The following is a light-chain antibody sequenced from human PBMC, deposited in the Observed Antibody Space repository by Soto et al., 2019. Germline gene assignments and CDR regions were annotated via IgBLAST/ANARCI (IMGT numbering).Light chain of an antibody. CDR3: AAWDDSLKAVL. CDR2: TND. Sequence: QSVLSQPPSASRTHGQRVTISCSGGRFNIGSNPVNWYQQLPGTAPRLLIYTNDQRPSGIPDRFSDSKSGTSATRAISGLQAEDEADYYCAAWDDSLKAVLFGGGTKVTVL. CDR1: RFNIGSNP. V-gene: IGLV1-44*01. J-gene: IGLJ2*01.